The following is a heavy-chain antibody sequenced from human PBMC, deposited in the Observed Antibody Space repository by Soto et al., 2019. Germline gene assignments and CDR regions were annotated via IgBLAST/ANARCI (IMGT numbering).Heavy chain of an antibody. CDR2: IAYSGDT. V-gene: IGHV4-31*11. CDR3: ARDFERSAIGP. Sequence: SETLSLTCAVSGGSIISADSYRFWIRKHPGKGLEWIGYIAYSGDTYYNPSLRSRVTISADTSENKFSLTLKSVTAAATAVYFCARDFERSAIGPWGQGTSVTVSS. CDR1: GGSIISADSY. J-gene: IGHJ5*02. D-gene: IGHD3-9*01.